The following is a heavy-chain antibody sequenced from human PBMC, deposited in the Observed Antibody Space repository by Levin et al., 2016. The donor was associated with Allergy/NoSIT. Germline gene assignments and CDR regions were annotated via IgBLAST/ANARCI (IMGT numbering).Heavy chain of an antibody. J-gene: IGHJ4*02. CDR3: AREVGEMATITY. CDR2: IIPILGIA. D-gene: IGHD5-24*01. CDR1: GGTFSSYT. V-gene: IGHV1-69*04. Sequence: SVKVSCKASGGTFSSYTISWVRQAPGQGLEWMGRIIPILGIANYAQKFQGRVTITADKSTSTAYMELSSLRSEDTAVYYCAREVGEMATITYWGQGTLVTVSS.